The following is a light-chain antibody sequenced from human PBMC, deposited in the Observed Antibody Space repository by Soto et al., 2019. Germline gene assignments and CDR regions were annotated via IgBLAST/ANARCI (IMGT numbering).Light chain of an antibody. CDR1: QSISSW. V-gene: IGKV1-5*01. J-gene: IGKJ3*01. CDR2: DAS. CDR3: QQYNSYSFA. Sequence: DIPMTQSPSTLSASVGDRVTITCRASQSISSWLAWYQQKPGKALKLLIYDASSLESGVPSRFSGSGSGTEFTLTISSLQPDDFATYYCQQYNSYSFAFGPGTKVDIK.